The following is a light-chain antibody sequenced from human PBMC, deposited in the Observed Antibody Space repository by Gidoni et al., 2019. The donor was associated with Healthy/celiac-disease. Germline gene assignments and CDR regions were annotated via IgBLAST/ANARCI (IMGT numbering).Light chain of an antibody. Sequence: IQTTQSPSSLSASVGDRVTITFQACQGISNYLNWYQEKPGKAPKLLIYVASNLATGVPSRFSGSGSGTEFTFTISSLRPEDIATYYCQQYDNLPSLTFGGXTKVEIK. V-gene: IGKV1-33*01. CDR1: QGISNY. CDR2: VAS. CDR3: QQYDNLPSLT. J-gene: IGKJ4*01.